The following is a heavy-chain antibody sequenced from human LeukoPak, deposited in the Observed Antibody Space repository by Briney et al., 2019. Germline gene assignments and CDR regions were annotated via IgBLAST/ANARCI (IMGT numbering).Heavy chain of an antibody. Sequence: GGSLRLSCAASGFTFNTYIMNWVRQAPGKGLEWVSYISSRTGTIYYADSVKGRFTISRDNAKNSLYLQMNSLRAEDTAVYYCATEYYGSVSYYDYWGQGTLVTVSS. D-gene: IGHD3-10*01. CDR1: GFTFNTYI. V-gene: IGHV3-48*04. CDR3: ATEYYGSVSYYDY. CDR2: ISSRTGTI. J-gene: IGHJ4*02.